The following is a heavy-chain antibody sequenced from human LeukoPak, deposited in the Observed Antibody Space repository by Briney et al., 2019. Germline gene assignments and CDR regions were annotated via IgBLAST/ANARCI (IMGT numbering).Heavy chain of an antibody. J-gene: IGHJ4*02. CDR3: ARERGALSTYYYDSSGPRYFDY. CDR2: ISSSSSYI. Sequence: GGSLRLSCAASGFTFSSYSMNWVRQAPGKGLEWVSSISSSSSYIYYADSVKGRFTISRDNAKNSLYLQMNSLRAEDTAVYYCARERGALSTYYYDSSGPRYFDYRGQGTLVTVSS. CDR1: GFTFSSYS. V-gene: IGHV3-21*01. D-gene: IGHD3-22*01.